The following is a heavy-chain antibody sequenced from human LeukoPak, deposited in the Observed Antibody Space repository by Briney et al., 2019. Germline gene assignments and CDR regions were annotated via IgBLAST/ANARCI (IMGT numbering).Heavy chain of an antibody. D-gene: IGHD6-13*01. CDR1: GGSISSYY. CDR2: IYTRGST. Sequence: SETLSLTCTASGGSISSYYWSWIRQPAGKGLEWIGRIYTRGSTNYNPSLKSRVTMSVDTSKNQFSLKLSSVTAADTAVYYCARETPLIAAARTFDYWGQGTLVTVSS. CDR3: ARETPLIAAARTFDY. V-gene: IGHV4-4*07. J-gene: IGHJ4*02.